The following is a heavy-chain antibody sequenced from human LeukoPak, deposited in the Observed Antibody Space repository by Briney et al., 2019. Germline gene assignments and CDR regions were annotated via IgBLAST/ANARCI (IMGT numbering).Heavy chain of an antibody. CDR1: GGSISSYY. D-gene: IGHD2-15*01. V-gene: IGHV4-59*01. Sequence: SETLSLTCTVSGGSISSYYWSWIRQPPGKGLGWIGYIYYSGSTNYNPSLKSRVTISVDTSKNQFSLKLSSVTAADTAVYYCARTTVGYCRGHSCYSYYYYMDVWGKGTTVTVSS. CDR3: ARTTVGYCRGHSCYSYYYYMDV. CDR2: IYYSGST. J-gene: IGHJ6*03.